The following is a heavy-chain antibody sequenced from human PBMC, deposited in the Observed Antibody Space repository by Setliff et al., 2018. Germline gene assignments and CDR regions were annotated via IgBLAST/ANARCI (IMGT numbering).Heavy chain of an antibody. J-gene: IGHJ3*02. V-gene: IGHV2-70*11. CDR3: VCFSWRGCSGDTCYSGDDSFDM. CDR1: GFSISTSGMC. D-gene: IGHD2-15*01. Sequence: SGPTLVNPTQTLTLTCTFSGFSISTSGMCVSWIRQSPGKALEWLARIDWDDDKYYSTSLKTRLTVSRDNSKDTLYLQMNSLRVEDSAIYYCVCFSWRGCSGDTCYSGDDSFDMWGQGTEVT. CDR2: IDWDDDK.